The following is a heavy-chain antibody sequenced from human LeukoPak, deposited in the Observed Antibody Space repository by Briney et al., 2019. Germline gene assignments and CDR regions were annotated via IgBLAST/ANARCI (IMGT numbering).Heavy chain of an antibody. V-gene: IGHV3-33*01. Sequence: GMHWVRXAPGKGLEWVAVIWYDGSNKYYADSVKGRFTISKDNSKNTLYLQMNSLRAEDTAVYYCARRRGYSGYDLDYWGQGTLVTVSS. CDR2: IWYDGSNK. D-gene: IGHD5-12*01. J-gene: IGHJ4*02. CDR3: ARRRGYSGYDLDY. CDR1: G.